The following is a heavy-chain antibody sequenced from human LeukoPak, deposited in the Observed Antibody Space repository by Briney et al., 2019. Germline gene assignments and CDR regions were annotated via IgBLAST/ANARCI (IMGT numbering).Heavy chain of an antibody. Sequence: KPSETLSLTCTVSGGSISSYYWSWIRQPAGKGLEWIGRIYTGGSTNYNPSLKSRVTMSVDTSKNQFSLKLSSVTAADTAVYYCARELGLSSSWDDAFDIWGQGTMVTVSS. J-gene: IGHJ3*02. V-gene: IGHV4-4*07. CDR3: ARELGLSSSWDDAFDI. CDR2: IYTGGST. D-gene: IGHD6-13*01. CDR1: GGSISSYY.